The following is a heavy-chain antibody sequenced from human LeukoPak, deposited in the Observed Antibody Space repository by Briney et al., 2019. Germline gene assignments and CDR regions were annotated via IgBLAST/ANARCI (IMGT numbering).Heavy chain of an antibody. Sequence: GGSLRLSCAASGFTFSDYYMSWIRQAPGKGLEWVSYISSSGSTIYYADSVKGRFTIPRDNAKNSLYLQMNSLRAEDTAVYYCALMTTVTSFDYWGQGTLVTVSS. CDR2: ISSSGSTI. CDR3: ALMTTVTSFDY. D-gene: IGHD4-11*01. J-gene: IGHJ4*02. V-gene: IGHV3-11*04. CDR1: GFTFSDYY.